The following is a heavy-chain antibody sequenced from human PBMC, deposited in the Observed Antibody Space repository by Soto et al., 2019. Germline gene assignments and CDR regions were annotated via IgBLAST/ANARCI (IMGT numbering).Heavy chain of an antibody. CDR2: SDPSDSYT. CDR3: ARHVGGSWSTGGFAP. D-gene: IGHD6-13*01. V-gene: IGHV5-10-1*01. J-gene: IGHJ5*02. CDR1: GYSFTSYW. Sequence: GESLKISCKGSGYSFTSYWISWVRQMPGKGLEWMGRSDPSDSYTNYSPSFQGHVTISAAKSISTAYLQWSSLKASDTAMYYCARHVGGSWSTGGFAPWGQGTLVTVSA.